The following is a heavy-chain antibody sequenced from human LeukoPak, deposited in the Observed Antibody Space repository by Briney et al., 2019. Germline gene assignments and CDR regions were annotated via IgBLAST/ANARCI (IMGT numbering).Heavy chain of an antibody. J-gene: IGHJ4*02. CDR1: GGSFSGYY. CDR2: INHSGST. V-gene: IGHV4-34*01. CDR3: AGAEDEFYAL. Sequence: SETLSLTCAVYGGSFSGYYWSWIRQPPGNGLEWIGEINHSGSTNYNPSLKSRVTISVDTSKNQFSLKLSSVTAADTAVYYCAGAEDEFYALWGQGTLVTVSS. D-gene: IGHD3-16*01.